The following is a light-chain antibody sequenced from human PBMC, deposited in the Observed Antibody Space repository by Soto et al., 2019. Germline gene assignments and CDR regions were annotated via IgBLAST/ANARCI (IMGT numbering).Light chain of an antibody. CDR3: QQPDSFPLT. V-gene: IGKV1-12*01. CDR1: QGISSW. CDR2: AAY. Sequence: QMTQYASSVAASVGGGFTGGCMASQGISSWLAWYQQKPGKADKLLIYAAYSLESGVTSRFSGSGSGTDFTITINSLQPEDFATYYCQQPDSFPLTVGGGTQVDIK. J-gene: IGKJ4*01.